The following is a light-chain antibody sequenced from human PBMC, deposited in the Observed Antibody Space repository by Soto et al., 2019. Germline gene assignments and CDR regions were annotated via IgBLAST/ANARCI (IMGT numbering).Light chain of an antibody. CDR1: QSVSSY. CDR3: QQRSNGTPIT. J-gene: IGKJ5*01. CDR2: DAS. Sequence: IMLTQSPATLSLSPGERAALSCRASQSVSSYLAWYQQKPGQAPRLLIYDASNRATGIPARFSGSGSGTDFTLTISSLEPEDFAVYYCQQRSNGTPITFGQGTRLEIK. V-gene: IGKV3-11*01.